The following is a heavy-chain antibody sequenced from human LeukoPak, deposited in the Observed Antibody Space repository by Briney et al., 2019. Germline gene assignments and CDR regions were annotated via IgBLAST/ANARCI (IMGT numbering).Heavy chain of an antibody. Sequence: ASVKVSCKASGGTFSSYAISWVRQAPGQGLEWMGRIIPILGIANYAQKLQGRVTMTTDTSTSTAYMELRSLRSDDTAVYYCARNYDSRDYWGQGTLVTVSS. CDR1: GGTFSSYA. D-gene: IGHD3-22*01. CDR3: ARNYDSRDY. V-gene: IGHV1-69*04. CDR2: IIPILGIA. J-gene: IGHJ4*02.